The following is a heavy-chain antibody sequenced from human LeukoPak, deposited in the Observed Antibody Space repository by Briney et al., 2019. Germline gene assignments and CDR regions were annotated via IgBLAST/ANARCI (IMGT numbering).Heavy chain of an antibody. D-gene: IGHD1-26*01. CDR1: GYTFTSYD. Sequence: ASVKVSCKASGYTFTSYDINWVRQATGQGLEWMGWMNPNSGNTGYAQKFQGRVTMTTDTSTSTTYMELRSLRSDDTAVYYCASSIVGAEGRFDYWGQGTLVTVSS. CDR3: ASSIVGAEGRFDY. V-gene: IGHV1-8*01. J-gene: IGHJ4*02. CDR2: MNPNSGNT.